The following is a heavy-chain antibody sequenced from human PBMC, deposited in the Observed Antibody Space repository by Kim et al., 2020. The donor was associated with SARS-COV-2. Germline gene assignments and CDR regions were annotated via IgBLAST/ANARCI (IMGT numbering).Heavy chain of an antibody. V-gene: IGHV3-11*05. J-gene: IGHJ4*02. D-gene: IGHD3-9*01. Sequence: GRLTITRDNAKNSLYLQMNSLRAEDTAVYYCAREGYDILTGYYRSPLGDYWGQGTLVTVSS. CDR3: AREGYDILTGYYRSPLGDY.